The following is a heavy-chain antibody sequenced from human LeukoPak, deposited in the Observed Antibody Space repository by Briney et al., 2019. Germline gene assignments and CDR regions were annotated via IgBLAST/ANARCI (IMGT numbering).Heavy chain of an antibody. CDR1: GYTFTGYY. V-gene: IGHV1-2*02. CDR3: ARGLRGIAAAGTNY. CDR2: INPNSGGT. Sequence: PWASVKVSCTASGYTFTGYYMHWVRQAPGQGLEWMGWINPNSGGTNYAQKFQGRVTMTRDTSISTAYMELSRLRSDDTAVYYCARGLRGIAAAGTNYWGEGTLVTVSS. D-gene: IGHD6-13*01. J-gene: IGHJ4*02.